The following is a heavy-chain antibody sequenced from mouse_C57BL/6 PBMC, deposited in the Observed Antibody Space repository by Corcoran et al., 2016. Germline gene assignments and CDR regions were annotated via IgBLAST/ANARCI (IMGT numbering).Heavy chain of an antibody. V-gene: IGHV1-76*01. CDR1: GYTFTDYY. CDR3: ARERYDYDFDY. CDR2: IYPGSGNT. Sequence: QVQLKQSGAELVRPGASVKLSCKASGYTFTDYYINWVKQRPGQGLEWIARIYPGSGNTYYNEKFKGKATLTAEKSSSTAYMQLSSLTSEDSVVYFCARERYDYDFDYWGQGTTLTVSS. J-gene: IGHJ2*01. D-gene: IGHD2-4*01.